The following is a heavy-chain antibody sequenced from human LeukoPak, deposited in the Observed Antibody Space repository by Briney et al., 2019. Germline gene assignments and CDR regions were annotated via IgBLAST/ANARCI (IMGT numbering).Heavy chain of an antibody. CDR3: ATMYYYDSSGYLVFVDY. D-gene: IGHD3-22*01. CDR1: GYTLTELS. CDR2: FDPEDGET. J-gene: IGHJ4*02. Sequence: ASVKVSCKVSGYTLTELSMHWVRQALGKGLEWMGGFDPEDGETIYAQKFQGRVTMTEDTSTDTAYMELSSLRSEDTAVYYCATMYYYDSSGYLVFVDYWGQGTLVTVSS. V-gene: IGHV1-24*01.